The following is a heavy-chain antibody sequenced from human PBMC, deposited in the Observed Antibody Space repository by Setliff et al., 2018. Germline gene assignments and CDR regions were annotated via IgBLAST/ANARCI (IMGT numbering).Heavy chain of an antibody. J-gene: IGHJ3*02. CDR2: INPSGGTA. D-gene: IGHD3-3*01. Sequence: GASVKVSCKASGYTFTSYYMHWVRQAPGQGLEWMGIINPSGGTANYAQKFQGRVTITADKSTSTAYMELSSLRSEDTAVYYCASRRGLEWSLGAFDIWGQGTMVTVSS. CDR1: GYTFTSYY. CDR3: ASRRGLEWSLGAFDI. V-gene: IGHV1-46*01.